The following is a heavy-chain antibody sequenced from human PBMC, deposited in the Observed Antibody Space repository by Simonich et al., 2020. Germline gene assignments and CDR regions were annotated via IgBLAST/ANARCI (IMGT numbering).Heavy chain of an antibody. CDR2: ISCSSSYI. CDR1: GFPFSSYS. V-gene: IGHV3-21*01. CDR3: AREQARGGAFDI. J-gene: IGHJ3*02. D-gene: IGHD3-16*01. Sequence: EVQLVESGGGLVKPGGSLRLSCAASGFPFSSYSMNWVRQAPVKGLELVSSISCSSSYIYYADSVKGRFTISRDNAKNSLYLQMNSLRAEDTAVYYCAREQARGGAFDIWGQGTMVTVSS.